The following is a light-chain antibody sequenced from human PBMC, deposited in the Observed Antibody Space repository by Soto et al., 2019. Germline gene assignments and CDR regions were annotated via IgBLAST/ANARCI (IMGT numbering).Light chain of an antibody. CDR3: QTWGTGIVI. J-gene: IGLJ2*01. Sequence: QPALTQSPSASASLGASVKLTCTLSSGHSSYVIAWHQQQPEKGPRYLMKLKSDGSHSKGDGIPDRFSGSSSGAERYLTISSLQSEDEADYYCQTWGTGIVIFGGGTKLTVL. V-gene: IGLV4-69*01. CDR1: SGHSSYV. CDR2: LKSDGSH.